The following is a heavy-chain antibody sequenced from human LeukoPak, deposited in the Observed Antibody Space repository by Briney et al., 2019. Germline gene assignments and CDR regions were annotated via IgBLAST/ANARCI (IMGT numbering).Heavy chain of an antibody. CDR2: ISGSGGST. Sequence: GGSLRLSRAASGFTFSSYAMSWVRQAPGKGLEWVSAISGSGGSTYYADSVKGRFTISRDNSKNTLYLQMNSLRAEDTAVYYCAKDLRAVAAAADNDYWGQGTLVTVSS. V-gene: IGHV3-23*01. CDR3: AKDLRAVAAAADNDY. CDR1: GFTFSSYA. J-gene: IGHJ4*02. D-gene: IGHD6-13*01.